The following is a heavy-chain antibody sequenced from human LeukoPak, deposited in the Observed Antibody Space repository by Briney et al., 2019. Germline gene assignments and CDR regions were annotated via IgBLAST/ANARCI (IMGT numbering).Heavy chain of an antibody. Sequence: GGSLRLSCAASGFSFSSFFLNWVRLTPGRELEWVACISQDESETFYMDSVRGRFTISRDNTKKSMYLQMNSLRAEDTAVYFCVRDLGHSRHYFEYWGQGALVTVSS. CDR3: VRDLGHSRHYFEY. J-gene: IGHJ4*02. CDR2: ISQDESET. D-gene: IGHD7-27*01. CDR1: GFSFSSFF. V-gene: IGHV3-7*01.